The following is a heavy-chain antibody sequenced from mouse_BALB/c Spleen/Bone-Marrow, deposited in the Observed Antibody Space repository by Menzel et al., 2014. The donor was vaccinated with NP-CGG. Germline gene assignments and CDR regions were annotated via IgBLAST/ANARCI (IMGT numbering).Heavy chain of an antibody. V-gene: IGHV5-6-3*01. CDR3: ARGRDWFDY. Sequence: EVHLVESGGGLVQPGGSLKLSCAASGFTFSGYGMSWVRQTPDKGLELVATISGSGSSTYYPDSVKGRFTISRDNARNPLYLQMSSLKSEDTAMYYCARGRDWFDYWGQGPTLTVSS. D-gene: IGHD3-3*01. J-gene: IGHJ2*01. CDR1: GFTFSGYG. CDR2: ISGSGSST.